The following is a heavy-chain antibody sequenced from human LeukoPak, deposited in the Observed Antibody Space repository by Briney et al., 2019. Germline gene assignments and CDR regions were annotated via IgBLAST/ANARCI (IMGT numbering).Heavy chain of an antibody. CDR1: GYTFTGYY. CDR2: INPNSGGT. J-gene: IGHJ4*02. D-gene: IGHD3-22*01. Sequence: ASVKVSCKASGYTFTGYYMHWVRQAPGQGLEWMGRINPNSGGTNYAQKFQGRVTMSRDTSISTAYMELSSLRSEDTAVYYCARVLYDSSGYYYVWDYWGQGTLVTVSS. CDR3: ARVLYDSSGYYYVWDY. V-gene: IGHV1-2*06.